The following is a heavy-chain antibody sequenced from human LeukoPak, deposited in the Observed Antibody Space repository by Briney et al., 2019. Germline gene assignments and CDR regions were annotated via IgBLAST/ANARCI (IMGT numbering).Heavy chain of an antibody. D-gene: IGHD5-24*01. CDR2: LHHSGTT. CDR3: ARGPPRFVSF. V-gene: IGHV4-38-2*02. CDR1: AYSTSNDYY. J-gene: IGHJ4*02. Sequence: SETLSLTCIVSAYSTSNDYYWDWVRQPPGKGLERIGGLHHSGTTYYNPSLKSRVTISVDTSQKQISLKVRSVTAADTAIYFCARGPPRFVSFWGPGTLVTVSS.